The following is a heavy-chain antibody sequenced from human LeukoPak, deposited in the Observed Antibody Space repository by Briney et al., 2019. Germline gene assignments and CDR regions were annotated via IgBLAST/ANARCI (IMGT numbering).Heavy chain of an antibody. V-gene: IGHV3-21*01. D-gene: IGHD6-19*01. CDR3: ATFLYSSGRESYYFDY. J-gene: IGHJ4*02. CDR1: GFTFSSYS. Sequence: GGSLRLSCAASGFTFSSYSMNWVSQAPGKGLEWVSSISSSSSYIYYADSVKGRFTISRDNSKNTLYLQMNSLRAEDTAVYYCATFLYSSGRESYYFDYWGQGTLVTVSS. CDR2: ISSSSSYI.